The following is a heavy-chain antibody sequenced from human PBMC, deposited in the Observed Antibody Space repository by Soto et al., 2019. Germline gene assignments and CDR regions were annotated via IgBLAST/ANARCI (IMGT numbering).Heavy chain of an antibody. CDR2: INPSGGST. D-gene: IGHD2-2*01. CDR3: ARLVGRDQVRVPAARGYFDY. Sequence: QVQLVQSGAEVKKPGASVKVSCKASGYTFTSYYMHWVRQAPGQGLEWMGIINPSGGSTSYAQKFQGRVTMTRDTSTSTVYMELSSLRSEDTAVYYCARLVGRDQVRVPAARGYFDYWGQGTLVTVSS. V-gene: IGHV1-46*01. J-gene: IGHJ4*02. CDR1: GYTFTSYY.